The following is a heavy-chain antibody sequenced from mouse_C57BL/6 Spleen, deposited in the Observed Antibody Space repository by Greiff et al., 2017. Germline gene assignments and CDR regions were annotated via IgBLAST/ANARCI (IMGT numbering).Heavy chain of an antibody. CDR2: INPGSGGT. J-gene: IGHJ2*01. Sequence: QVQLKESGAKLVRPGTSVKVSCKASGYAFTNYLIEWVKQRPGQGLEWIGVINPGSGGTNYNEKFKGKATLTADKSSSTAYMQLSSLTSEDSAVYFCAREYYGSSSYFDYWGQGTTLTVSS. CDR3: AREYYGSSSYFDY. V-gene: IGHV1-54*01. D-gene: IGHD1-1*01. CDR1: GYAFTNYL.